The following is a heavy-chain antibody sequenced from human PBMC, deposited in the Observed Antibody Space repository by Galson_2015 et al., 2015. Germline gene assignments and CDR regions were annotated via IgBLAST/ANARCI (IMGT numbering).Heavy chain of an antibody. Sequence: TLSLTCAVSGGSISSSHWWSWVRQPPGKGLEWIGEIYHSGSTNYNPSLKSRVTISVDKSKNQFSLKLSSVTAADTAVYYCARVHYYDSSGYFTFDIRGQGTMVTVSS. D-gene: IGHD3-22*01. J-gene: IGHJ3*02. V-gene: IGHV4-4*02. CDR1: GGSISSSHW. CDR3: ARVHYYDSSGYFTFDI. CDR2: IYHSGST.